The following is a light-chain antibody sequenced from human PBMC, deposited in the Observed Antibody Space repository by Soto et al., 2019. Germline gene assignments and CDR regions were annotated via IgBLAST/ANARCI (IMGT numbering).Light chain of an antibody. V-gene: IGKV1-33*01. Sequence: DIQMTQFPSSLSASVGDRVTITCQATQDINFYLNWYQQRPGKPPDLLIYDASNSETGVPSRFSGSGSGTDFTFTITNLQSEDIGTYYCQQDDNLPYTFGQGTKLEIK. CDR1: QDINFY. CDR2: DAS. CDR3: QQDDNLPYT. J-gene: IGKJ2*01.